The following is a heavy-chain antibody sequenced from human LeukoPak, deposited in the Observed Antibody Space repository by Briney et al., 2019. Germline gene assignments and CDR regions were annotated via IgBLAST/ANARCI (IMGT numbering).Heavy chain of an antibody. CDR1: GFTFSNYD. V-gene: IGHV3-21*01. J-gene: IGHJ4*02. CDR3: ARHLNYYLDY. D-gene: IGHD3-10*01. CDR2: IDTDSTYI. Sequence: GGSLRLSCAASGFTFSNYDMNWVRQSPGKGLEWVSSIDTDSTYIHYADSVKGRFTISRDNAKNTLYLQMNSLRAEDTAVYYCARHLNYYLDYWGQGTLVTVSS.